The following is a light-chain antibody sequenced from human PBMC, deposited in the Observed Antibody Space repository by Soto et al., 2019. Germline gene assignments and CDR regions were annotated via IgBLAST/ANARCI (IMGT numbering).Light chain of an antibody. Sequence: EIVMTQSPATLSVSPGERATLSCRASQSVSSNLAWYQKKPGQAPRILIYGASTRATGIPARFSGSGSGTEFNLTISRLQSEDFAVYDCQQYNIWPWTFGQGTKVDIK. CDR1: QSVSSN. J-gene: IGKJ1*01. V-gene: IGKV3-15*01. CDR3: QQYNIWPWT. CDR2: GAS.